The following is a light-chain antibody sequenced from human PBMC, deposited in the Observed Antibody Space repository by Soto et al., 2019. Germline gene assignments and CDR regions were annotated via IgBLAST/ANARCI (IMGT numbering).Light chain of an antibody. V-gene: IGKV3-11*01. CDR1: QSVTSSY. CDR2: DAS. CDR3: QQRNSWPPT. Sequence: EIVLTQSPGTVSLSPGERATLSCRASQSVTSSYLAWYQQKPGQAPRLLIYDASHRATGIPARFSGSRSGTDFTLTISILEAEDFAAYYCQQRNSWPPTFGQGTKLDIK. J-gene: IGKJ1*01.